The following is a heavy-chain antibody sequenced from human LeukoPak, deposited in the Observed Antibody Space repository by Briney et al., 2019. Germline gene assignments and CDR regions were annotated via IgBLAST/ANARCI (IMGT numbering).Heavy chain of an antibody. CDR2: IYTTGST. V-gene: IGHV4-61*02. J-gene: IGHJ4*02. CDR1: GVSIANTFYY. CDR3: ARRQDGHDY. Sequence: SETLSLTCTVSGVSIANTFYYWNWLRQPAGKGLEWIGRIYTTGSTDYNPSLKSRVTISLDTARNQFSLKLSSVTDADTAVYYCARRQDGHDYWGQGTLVTVSS.